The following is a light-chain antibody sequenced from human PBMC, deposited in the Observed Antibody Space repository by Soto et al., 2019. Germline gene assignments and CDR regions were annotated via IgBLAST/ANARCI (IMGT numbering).Light chain of an antibody. J-gene: IGLJ1*01. CDR2: EVS. Sequence: QSALTQPASVSASPGQSITISCTGTSSDVGGYKYVSWYQQYPGRAPKLMMYEVSNRPSGISNRFFGSKSGNTASLTITGLRAEDEGYYYCTSYTSSSTPYVFGTGTKLTVL. CDR3: TSYTSSSTPYV. V-gene: IGLV2-14*01. CDR1: SSDVGGYKY.